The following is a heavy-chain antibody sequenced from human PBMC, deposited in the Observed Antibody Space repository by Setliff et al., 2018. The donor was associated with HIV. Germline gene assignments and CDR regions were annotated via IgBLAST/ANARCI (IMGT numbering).Heavy chain of an antibody. D-gene: IGHD3-16*01. CDR3: AKARGGVYYYYHMDV. CDR1: GFTFSTYA. Sequence: GESLKISCAASGFTFSTYAMIWVRQAPGRGLEWVSLIYGGGNNAVYADSVKGRFTISRDNSKNTLYLQMNSLRAEDTAVYHCAKARGGVYYYYHMDVWGRGTTVTVSS. CDR2: IYGGGNNA. J-gene: IGHJ6*03. V-gene: IGHV3-23*03.